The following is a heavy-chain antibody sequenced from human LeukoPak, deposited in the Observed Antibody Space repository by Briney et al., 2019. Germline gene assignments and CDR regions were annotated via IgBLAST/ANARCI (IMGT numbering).Heavy chain of an antibody. Sequence: QTGGSLRLSCAAPRFTFSSYSMNWVRQAPGKGLEWVSYISSGSNTIYYADSVKGRFTISRDNAKNSLYLQMNSLRYEDTAVYYCARGKIYIDYWGQGTLVTVSS. CDR1: RFTFSSYS. CDR3: ARGKIYIDY. V-gene: IGHV3-48*02. CDR2: ISSGSNTI. J-gene: IGHJ4*02.